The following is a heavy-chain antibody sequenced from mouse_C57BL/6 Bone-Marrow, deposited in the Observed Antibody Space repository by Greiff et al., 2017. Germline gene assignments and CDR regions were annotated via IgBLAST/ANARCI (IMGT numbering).Heavy chain of an antibody. D-gene: IGHD2-4*01. Sequence: VQLQQSGAELVRPGASVKLSCTASGFNIKDDFMHWVKQRPEQGLEWIGWIDPENGDTEYASKFQGKATITADPSSNTAYLQLSSLTSEDTAVYYGTAGDYDGFAYWGQGTLVTVSA. CDR1: GFNIKDDF. CDR2: IDPENGDT. J-gene: IGHJ3*01. V-gene: IGHV14-4*01. CDR3: TAGDYDGFAY.